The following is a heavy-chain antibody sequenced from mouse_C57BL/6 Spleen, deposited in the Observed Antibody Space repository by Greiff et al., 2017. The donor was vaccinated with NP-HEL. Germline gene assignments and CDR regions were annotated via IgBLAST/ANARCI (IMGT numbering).Heavy chain of an antibody. Sequence: ESGPELVKPGASVKISCKASGYAFSSSWMNWVKQRPGKGLEWIGRIYPGDGDTNYNGKFKGKATLTADKSSSTAYMQLSSLTSEDSAVYFCAIDSSGMFAYWGQGTLVTVSA. CDR3: AIDSSGMFAY. J-gene: IGHJ3*01. V-gene: IGHV1-82*01. D-gene: IGHD3-2*02. CDR2: IYPGDGDT. CDR1: GYAFSSSW.